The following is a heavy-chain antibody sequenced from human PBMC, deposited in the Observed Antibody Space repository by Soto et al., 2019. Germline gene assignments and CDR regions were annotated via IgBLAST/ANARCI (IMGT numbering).Heavy chain of an antibody. Sequence: GGSLRLSCAASGFTFSSYGMHWVRQAPGKGLEWVAVIWYDGSNKYYADSVKGRFTISRDNSKNTLYLQMNSLRAEDTAVYYCARGISGYERYYYYYMDVWGKGTTVTVSS. V-gene: IGHV3-33*01. CDR2: IWYDGSNK. CDR1: GFTFSSYG. CDR3: ARGISGYERYYYYYMDV. D-gene: IGHD5-12*01. J-gene: IGHJ6*03.